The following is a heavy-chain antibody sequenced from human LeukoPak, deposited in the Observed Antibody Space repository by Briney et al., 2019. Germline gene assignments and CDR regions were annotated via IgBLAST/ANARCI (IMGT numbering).Heavy chain of an antibody. Sequence: GGSLRLSCAASGFTFSSYAMHWVRQAPGKGLEWVAVISYDGGNKYYADSAKGRFTISRDNSKNTLYLQTNSLRDEDTAVYYCARDDCGGGTCRDNFYFFGMDVWGQGTTVTVSS. CDR3: ARDDCGGGTCRDNFYFFGMDV. V-gene: IGHV3-30-3*01. J-gene: IGHJ6*02. CDR2: ISYDGGNK. D-gene: IGHD2-15*01. CDR1: GFTFSSYA.